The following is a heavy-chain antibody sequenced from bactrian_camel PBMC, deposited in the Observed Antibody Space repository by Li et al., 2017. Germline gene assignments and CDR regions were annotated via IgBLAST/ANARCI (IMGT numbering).Heavy chain of an antibody. V-gene: IGHV3S40*01. CDR2: ISNGGGID. CDR3: APKSSARCSGSLHPGKYSY. J-gene: IGHJ4*01. D-gene: IGHD3*01. CDR1: GFTFSSFA. Sequence: VQLVESGGGLVQPGGSLRLSCVASGFTFSSFAMNWVRQAPGKGFEWVSSISNGGGIDSYADSVKGRFTISRDNAKGTLYLQLNSLKTEDAAMYYCAPKSSARCSGSLHPGKYSYWGQGTQVTVS.